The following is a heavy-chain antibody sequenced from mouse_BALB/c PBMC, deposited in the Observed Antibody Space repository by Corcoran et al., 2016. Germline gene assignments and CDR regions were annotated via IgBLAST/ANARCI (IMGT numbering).Heavy chain of an antibody. CDR1: GYSITSGYY. Sequence: DVQLQESGPGLVKPSQSLSLTCSVTGYSITSGYYWNWIRQFPGNKLEWMGYISYDGSNNYNPSLKNRIPITRDTSKNQFFLKFNSVTTQDTATYYCARAPDGYYVRMDYWGHGTSVTVSS. CDR3: ARAPDGYYVRMDY. J-gene: IGHJ4*01. CDR2: ISYDGSN. V-gene: IGHV3-6*02. D-gene: IGHD2-3*01.